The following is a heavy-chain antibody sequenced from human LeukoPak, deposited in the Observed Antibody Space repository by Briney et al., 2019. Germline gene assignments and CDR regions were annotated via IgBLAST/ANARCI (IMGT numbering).Heavy chain of an antibody. V-gene: IGHV1-2*02. CDR1: GYTSTGYY. CDR3: ATDEGG. Sequence: ASVKVSCKASGYTSTGYYMHWVRQAPGQGLEWMGFIDLNNGGTNYAQKFQGRVTLTRDTSISTAYMELSSLRSDDTAVYHCATDEGGWGQGTLVTVSS. D-gene: IGHD3-16*01. CDR2: IDLNNGGT. J-gene: IGHJ1*01.